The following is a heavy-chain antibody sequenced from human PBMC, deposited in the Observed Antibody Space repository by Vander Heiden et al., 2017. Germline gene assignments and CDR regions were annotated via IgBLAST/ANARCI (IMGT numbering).Heavy chain of an antibody. V-gene: IGHV4-39*01. D-gene: IGHD3-10*01. J-gene: IGHJ5*02. CDR2: IYYSGST. Sequence: QLQLQESGPGLVKPSEPLSLTCPVPGGSIRSRSCYWGWIRQPTGKGLEWIGSIYYSGSTYYNPSLKSRVTISVDTSKNQCSLKLSSVTAADTAVYYCARQTTMVRGVKGFDPWGQGTLVTVSS. CDR1: GGSIRSRSCY. CDR3: ARQTTMVRGVKGFDP.